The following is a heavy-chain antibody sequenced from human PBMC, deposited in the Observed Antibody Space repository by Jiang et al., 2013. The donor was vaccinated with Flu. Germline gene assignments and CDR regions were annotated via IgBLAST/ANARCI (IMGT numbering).Heavy chain of an antibody. D-gene: IGHD3-10*01. Sequence: QTLSLTCAISGDSVSSNSAAWNWIRQSPSRGLEWLGRTYYRSKWYNDYAVSVKSRITINPDTSKNQFSLQLNSVTPEDTVVYYCARGGTTLLWFGELLYRPTKNWFDPWGQGTLVTVSS. CDR3: ARGGTTLLWFGELLYRPTKNWFDP. J-gene: IGHJ5*02. V-gene: IGHV6-1*01. CDR1: GDSVSSNSAA. CDR2: TYYRSKWYN.